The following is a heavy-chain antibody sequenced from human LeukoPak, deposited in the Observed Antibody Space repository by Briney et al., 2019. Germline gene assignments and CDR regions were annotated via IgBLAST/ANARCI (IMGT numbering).Heavy chain of an antibody. V-gene: IGHV3-23*01. CDR1: GFTFSSYA. D-gene: IGHD2-2*01. CDR2: ISGSGGNT. CDR3: ARGSSRAFDY. Sequence: GGSLRLSCAASGFTFSSYAMTWVRQAPGKGLEWVSAISGSGGNTYYADSVKGRFTISRDNSKNTLYLQMNSLRAEDTAVYFCARGSSRAFDYWGQGTLVTVSS. J-gene: IGHJ4*02.